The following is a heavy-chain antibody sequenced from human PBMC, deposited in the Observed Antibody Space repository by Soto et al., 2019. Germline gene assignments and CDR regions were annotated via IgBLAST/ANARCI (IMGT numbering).Heavy chain of an antibody. J-gene: IGHJ4*02. CDR1: GGSISSSSYY. CDR2: IYYSGST. Sequence: SETLSLTCTVSGGSISSSSYYWGWIRQPPGKGLEWIGSIYYSGSTYYNPSLKSRVTISVDTSKNQFSLKLSSVTAADTAVYYCARRYGGALDCWGQGTLVPVSS. V-gene: IGHV4-39*01. CDR3: ARRYGGALDC. D-gene: IGHD4-17*01.